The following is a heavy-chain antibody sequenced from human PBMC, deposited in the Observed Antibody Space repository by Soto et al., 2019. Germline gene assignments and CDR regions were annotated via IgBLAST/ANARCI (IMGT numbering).Heavy chain of an antibody. CDR2: ISLYSDGT. CDR3: ARVVPGAEAWFGP. J-gene: IGHJ5*02. D-gene: IGHD2-2*01. CDR1: VYTFSNYG. V-gene: IGHV1-18*01. Sequence: QVQLVQSGGEVKRPGASVKVSCKTSVYTFSNYGITWVRQAPGQTLEWLGWISLYSDGTNYAQKFQGRGSITTDTSETTAYMELRSLRSDDTAVNYCARVVPGAEAWFGPWGQGTLVTVSS.